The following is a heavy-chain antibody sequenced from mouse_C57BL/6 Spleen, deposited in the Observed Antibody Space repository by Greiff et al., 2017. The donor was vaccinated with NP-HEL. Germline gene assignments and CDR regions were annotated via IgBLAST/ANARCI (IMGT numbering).Heavy chain of an antibody. CDR2: IRSKRRPSSP. V-gene: IGHV10-3*01. CDR1: GFPFTTYA. Sequence: EVQLVESGGGLVQPTCSFPLSFSASGFPFTTYAMHWVRQAPGTGLEWVARIRSKRRPSSPYYADSVKDRFTISRDESQSMLYLQMNNLKTEDTAMYYCVGVDYGNYEFAYWGQGTLVTVSA. D-gene: IGHD2-1*01. CDR3: VGVDYGNYEFAY. J-gene: IGHJ3*01.